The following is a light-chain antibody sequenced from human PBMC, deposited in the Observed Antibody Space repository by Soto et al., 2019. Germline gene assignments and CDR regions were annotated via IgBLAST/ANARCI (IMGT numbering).Light chain of an antibody. CDR2: EVS. CDR1: SSDVGGYNY. J-gene: IGLJ1*01. Sequence: QSVLTQPASVSGSPGQSITLSCTGTSSDVGGYNYVSWYQQHPGKAPKLMIYEVSNRPSGVSNRFSGSESGNTASLTISGLQAEDEADYYCSSYTSSSTYVFGTGTKGTVL. V-gene: IGLV2-14*01. CDR3: SSYTSSSTYV.